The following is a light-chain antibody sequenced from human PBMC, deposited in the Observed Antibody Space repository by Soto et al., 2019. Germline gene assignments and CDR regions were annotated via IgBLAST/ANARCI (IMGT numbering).Light chain of an antibody. J-gene: IGLJ2*01. CDR2: DDR. CDR3: QVWDTSRDHVV. Sequence: SYELTQPPSVSVAPGQTARITCGGKNIGSKSVHWYQQKPGQAPVLVVYDDRDRPSGIPERFSGSNSGNTATLTISRVEAGDEADYYYQVWDTSRDHVVFGGGTKLTVL. CDR1: NIGSKS. V-gene: IGLV3-21*02.